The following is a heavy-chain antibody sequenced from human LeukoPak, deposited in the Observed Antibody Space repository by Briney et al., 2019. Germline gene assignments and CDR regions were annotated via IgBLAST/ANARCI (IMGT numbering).Heavy chain of an antibody. CDR2: IYYSGST. J-gene: IGHJ4*02. CDR3: ARTDYGDY. V-gene: IGHV4-34*01. CDR1: GGSFSGYY. Sequence: PSETLSLTCAVYGGSFSGYYWSWIRQPPGKGLEWIGSIYYSGSTYYNPSLKSRVTISVDTSKNQFSLKLSSVTAADTAVYYCARTDYGDYWGQGTLVTVSS.